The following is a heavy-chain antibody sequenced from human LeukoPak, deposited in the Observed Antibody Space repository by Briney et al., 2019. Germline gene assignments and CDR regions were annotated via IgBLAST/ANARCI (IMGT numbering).Heavy chain of an antibody. Sequence: SETLSLTCAVSGGSISSGGYSWSWIRQPPGEGLEWIGYIYHSGSTYYNPSLKSRVTISVDRSKNQFSLKLSSVTAADTAVYCCARGRGYCSSTSCYSFYWFDPWGQGTLVTVSS. CDR1: GGSISSGGYS. CDR3: ARGRGYCSSTSCYSFYWFDP. CDR2: IYHSGST. J-gene: IGHJ5*02. D-gene: IGHD2-2*01. V-gene: IGHV4-30-2*01.